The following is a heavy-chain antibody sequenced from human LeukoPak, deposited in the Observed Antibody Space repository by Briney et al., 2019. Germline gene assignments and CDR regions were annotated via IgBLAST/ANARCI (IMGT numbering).Heavy chain of an antibody. CDR3: ARAGVVVPAAMRNYYYYYMDV. Sequence: ASVKVSCKASGYTFTSYGISWVRQAPGQGLEWMGWISAYNGNTNYAQKLQGRVTITADESTSTAYMELSSPRSEDTAVYYCARAGVVVPAAMRNYYYYYMDVWGKGTTVTISS. CDR1: GYTFTSYG. V-gene: IGHV1-18*01. D-gene: IGHD2-2*01. CDR2: ISAYNGNT. J-gene: IGHJ6*03.